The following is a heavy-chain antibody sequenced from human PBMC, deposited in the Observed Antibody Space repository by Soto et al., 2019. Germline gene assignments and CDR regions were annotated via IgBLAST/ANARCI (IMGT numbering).Heavy chain of an antibody. D-gene: IGHD3-10*01. CDR2: INSDGSST. Sequence: EVQLVESGGGLVQPGGSLRLSCAASGFTFSSYWMHWVRQVPGKGLVWVSRINSDGSSTSYADSVKGRFTISRDNAKNTLYLQMSSLTAEDTAVCYCARGRGGGSGAFQHWGQGTLVTVSS. CDR1: GFTFSSYW. CDR3: ARGRGGGSGAFQH. J-gene: IGHJ1*01. V-gene: IGHV3-74*01.